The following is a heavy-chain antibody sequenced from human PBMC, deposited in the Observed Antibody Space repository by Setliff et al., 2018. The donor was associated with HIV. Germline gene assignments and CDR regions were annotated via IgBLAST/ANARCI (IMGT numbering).Heavy chain of an antibody. J-gene: IGHJ1*01. D-gene: IGHD1-26*01. CDR1: GGSISGADYY. V-gene: IGHV4-61*02. CDR2: IYTGGRT. Sequence: PSETLSLTCTVSGGSISGADYYWTWIRQSAGKGLEWVGRIYTGGRTNYNPSLKGRVTISVDTSKNQFSLKLSSVTAADTAVYYCARGRMRSPATSQAYFQHWGQGTLVTVSS. CDR3: ARGRMRSPATSQAYFQH.